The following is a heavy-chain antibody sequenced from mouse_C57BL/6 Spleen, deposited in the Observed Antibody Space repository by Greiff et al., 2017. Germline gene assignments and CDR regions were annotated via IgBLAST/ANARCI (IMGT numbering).Heavy chain of an antibody. J-gene: IGHJ4*01. CDR3: ARPSHYYGSSYESVDY. D-gene: IGHD1-1*01. Sequence: QVQLQQSGAELARPGAPVKMSCKASGYTFTSYTMHWVKQRPGQGLEWIGYINPSSGYTKYNQKFKDKATLTADKSSSTAYMQLSSLTSEDSAVYYCARPSHYYGSSYESVDYWGQGTSVTVSS. V-gene: IGHV1-4*01. CDR2: INPSSGYT. CDR1: GYTFTSYT.